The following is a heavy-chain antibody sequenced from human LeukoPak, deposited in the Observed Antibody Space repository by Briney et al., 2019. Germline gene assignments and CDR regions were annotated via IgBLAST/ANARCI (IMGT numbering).Heavy chain of an antibody. D-gene: IGHD6-13*01. V-gene: IGHV4-34*01. CDR2: INHSGST. Sequence: SSETLSLTCAVYGGSFSGYYRSWIRQPPGKGLEWIGEINHSGSTNYNPSLKSRVTISVDTSKNQFSLKLSSVTAADTAVHYCVRGQVKQQLLPRTGSRDYYYYMDVWGKGTTVTVSS. CDR3: VRGQVKQQLLPRTGSRDYYYYMDV. J-gene: IGHJ6*03. CDR1: GGSFSGYY.